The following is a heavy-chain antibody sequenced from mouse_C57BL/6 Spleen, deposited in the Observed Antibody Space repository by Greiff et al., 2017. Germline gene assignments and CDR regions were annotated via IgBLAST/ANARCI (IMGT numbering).Heavy chain of an antibody. CDR1: GFNIKNTY. V-gene: IGHV14-3*01. Sequence: VQLQQFVAELVRPGASVKLSCTASGFNIKNTYMHWVKPRPEQGLEWVGRIYPSSGNTKYAPKFQGKATITADTASNTAYLQLSSLKSEDTAIYYCAGGPYDYYGFAYWGQGTLVTVSA. D-gene: IGHD2-4*01. CDR3: AGGPYDYYGFAY. CDR2: IYPSSGNT. J-gene: IGHJ3*01.